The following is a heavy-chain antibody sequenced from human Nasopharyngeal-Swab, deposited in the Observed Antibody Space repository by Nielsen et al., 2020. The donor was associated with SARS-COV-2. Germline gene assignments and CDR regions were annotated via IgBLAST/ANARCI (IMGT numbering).Heavy chain of an antibody. CDR3: APGTTTRLYCTNGVCYGGGWFDP. D-gene: IGHD2-8*01. J-gene: IGHJ5*02. CDR1: GYTLTELS. CDR2: FDPEDGET. Sequence: ASVKVSCKVSGYTLTELSMHWVRQAPGKGLEWMGGFDPEDGETIYAQKFQGRVTMTEDTSTDTAYMELSSLRSEDTAVYYCAPGTTTRLYCTNGVCYGGGWFDPWGQGTLVTVSS. V-gene: IGHV1-24*01.